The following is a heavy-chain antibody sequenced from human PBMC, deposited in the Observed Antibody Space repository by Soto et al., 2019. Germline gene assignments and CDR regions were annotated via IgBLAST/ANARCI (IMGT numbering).Heavy chain of an antibody. J-gene: IGHJ6*03. D-gene: IGHD1-1*01. V-gene: IGHV3-7*01. CDR1: GFTFSSYW. Sequence: GGSLRLSCAASGFTFSSYWMSWVRQAPGKGLEWVANIKQDGSEKYYVDSVKGRFTISRDNAKNSLYLQMNSLRAEDTAAYYCARDLATNDYYYYYMDVWGKGTTVTVSS. CDR3: ARDLATNDYYYYYMDV. CDR2: IKQDGSEK.